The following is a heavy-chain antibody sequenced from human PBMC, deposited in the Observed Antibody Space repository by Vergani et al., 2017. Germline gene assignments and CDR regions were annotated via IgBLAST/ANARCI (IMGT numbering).Heavy chain of an antibody. V-gene: IGHV3-43*01. D-gene: IGHD5-18*01. CDR3: AKSGAWADTAMVQRD. Sequence: EVQLVESGGVVVQPGGSLRLSCAASGFTFDAYTMHWVRQAPGKGLEWVSLISWDGGSTYYADSVKGRFTISRDNSKNSLYLQMNSLRTEDTALYYCAKSGAWADTAMVQRDWGQGTLVTVSS. CDR1: GFTFDAYT. CDR2: ISWDGGST. J-gene: IGHJ4*02.